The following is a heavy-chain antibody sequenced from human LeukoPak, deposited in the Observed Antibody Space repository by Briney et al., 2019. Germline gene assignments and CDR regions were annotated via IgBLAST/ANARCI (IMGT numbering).Heavy chain of an antibody. CDR1: GFTFSSYA. Sequence: GGSLRLSCAASGFTFSSYAMHWVRQAPGKGLEWVAVISYDGSNKYYADSVKGRFTISRDNSKNTLYLQMNSLRAEDTAVYYCARDVQYYYGSSGYYLGMDVWGKGTTVTVSS. J-gene: IGHJ6*03. CDR3: ARDVQYYYGSSGYYLGMDV. CDR2: ISYDGSNK. V-gene: IGHV3-30*04. D-gene: IGHD3-22*01.